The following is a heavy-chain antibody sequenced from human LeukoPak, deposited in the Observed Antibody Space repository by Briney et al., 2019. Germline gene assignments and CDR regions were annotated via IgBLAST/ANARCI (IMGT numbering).Heavy chain of an antibody. Sequence: ASVKVSCKASGGTFCSYAISWVRQAPGQGLEWMGGIIPIFGTANYAQKFQGRVTITADESTSTAYMELSSLRSEDTAVYYCAGHLLEWLLGVYYYYGMDVWGQGTTVTVSS. CDR3: AGHLLEWLLGVYYYYGMDV. V-gene: IGHV1-69*13. D-gene: IGHD3-3*01. J-gene: IGHJ6*02. CDR1: GGTFCSYA. CDR2: IIPIFGTA.